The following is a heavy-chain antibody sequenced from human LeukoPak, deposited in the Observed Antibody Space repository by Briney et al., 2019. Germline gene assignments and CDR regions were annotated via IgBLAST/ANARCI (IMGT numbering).Heavy chain of an antibody. D-gene: IGHD3-22*01. CDR2: ISDSGNT. V-gene: IGHV4-59*01. CDR3: ARNRFYLTGAYYFDP. CDR1: GASMRISF. J-gene: IGHJ5*02. Sequence: SSETLSLTCSVSGASMRISFWSWIRQPPGKGLEWIGYISDSGNTNYNPSLKSRVTFSIDTSKGQFYLNLRSVTAADTALYFCARNRFYLTGAYYFDPWGRGTQVTVSS.